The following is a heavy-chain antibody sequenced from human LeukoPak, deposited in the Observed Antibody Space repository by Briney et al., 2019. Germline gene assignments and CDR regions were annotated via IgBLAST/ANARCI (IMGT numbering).Heavy chain of an antibody. CDR3: ARDRGSQPFIDY. D-gene: IGHD1-26*01. V-gene: IGHV4-61*01. Sequence: SETLSLTCTVSGGSISSSSYYWGWIRQPPGKGLEWIGYVFHTGSTNYNPSLKSRVTISVDTSKNQFSLKLSSVTAADTAVYYCARDRGSQPFIDYWGQGTLVTVSS. J-gene: IGHJ4*02. CDR1: GGSISSSSYY. CDR2: VFHTGST.